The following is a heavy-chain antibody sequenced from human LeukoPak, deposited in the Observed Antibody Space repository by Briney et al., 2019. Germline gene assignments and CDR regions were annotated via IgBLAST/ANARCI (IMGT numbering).Heavy chain of an antibody. CDR3: AKDFRIGYSAHFDY. V-gene: IGHV3-23*01. J-gene: IGHJ4*02. Sequence: GGSLRLSCAASGFTFSSYAMSWVRQAPGKGLEWVSAMSGGGGNTDYADSVKGRFTISGDNSKNTLYLQMNSLRGEDTAVYYCAKDFRIGYSAHFDYWGQGALVTVSS. CDR1: GFTFSSYA. CDR2: MSGGGGNT. D-gene: IGHD2-21*01.